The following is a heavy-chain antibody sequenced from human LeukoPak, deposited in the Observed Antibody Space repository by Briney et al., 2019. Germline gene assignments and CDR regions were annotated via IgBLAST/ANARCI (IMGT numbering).Heavy chain of an antibody. CDR3: ARGGFTIFEDAFDI. CDR2: IYYSGKT. V-gene: IGHV4-39*07. CDR1: GGSISSSSYY. J-gene: IGHJ3*02. Sequence: SETLSLTCTVSGGSISSSSYYWGWIRQPPGKGLEWIGTIYYSGKTYYNPSLKSRVTISVDMSKNQFSLQLNSVTPEDTAVYYCARGGFTIFEDAFDIWGQGTMVTVSS. D-gene: IGHD3-9*01.